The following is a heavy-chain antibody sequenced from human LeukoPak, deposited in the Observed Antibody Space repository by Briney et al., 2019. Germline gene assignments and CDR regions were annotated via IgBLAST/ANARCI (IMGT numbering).Heavy chain of an antibody. CDR2: IYPGDSHT. Sequence: GESLKISCKGSGYGFTAYWIAWVRQMPGKGLEWMGIIYPGDSHTRYSPSFEGQVTISADKSISTACLQWSSLKASDSAMYYCARRSYYDSSGYYDLWGQGTLVTVSS. CDR3: ARRSYYDSSGYYDL. J-gene: IGHJ5*02. V-gene: IGHV5-51*01. CDR1: GYGFTAYW. D-gene: IGHD3-22*01.